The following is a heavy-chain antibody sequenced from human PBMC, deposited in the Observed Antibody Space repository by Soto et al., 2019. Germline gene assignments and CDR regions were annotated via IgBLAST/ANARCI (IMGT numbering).Heavy chain of an antibody. D-gene: IGHD3-16*01. CDR2: MKSKPDGGTT. Sequence: SVSNAWMNWVRQAPGKGLEWVGRMKSKPDGGTTDYAAPVKGRFTVSRDDSKNTLYLQMNSLKTEDTAVYYCTTDLPGDNPDYWGQGILVTVSS. V-gene: IGHV3-15*07. J-gene: IGHJ4*02. CDR1: SVSNAW. CDR3: TTDLPGDNPDY.